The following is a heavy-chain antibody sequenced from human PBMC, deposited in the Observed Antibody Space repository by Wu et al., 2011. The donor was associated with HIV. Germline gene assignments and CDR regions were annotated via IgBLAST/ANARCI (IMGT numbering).Heavy chain of an antibody. Sequence: KASGGTFSNYATSWVRQAPGEGLEWMGGILPXFGAADYAQKFQGRVTITADTSTSTVYMELSSLRSDDTAIYYCASLPRNGWYGLGFWGPGTLVTVSS. V-gene: IGHV1-69*06. CDR2: ILPXFGAA. J-gene: IGHJ4*02. CDR3: ASLPRNGWYGLGF. CDR1: GGTFSNYA. D-gene: IGHD6-19*01.